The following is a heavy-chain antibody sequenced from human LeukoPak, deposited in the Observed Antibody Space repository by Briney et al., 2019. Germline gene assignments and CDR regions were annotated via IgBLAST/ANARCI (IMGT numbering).Heavy chain of an antibody. CDR1: GFTVSSNY. Sequence: GGSLRLSCAASGFTVSSNYMNWVRQAPGKGLEWVSVIYSGGSTYCADSVKGRFTISRDNSKNTLYLQMNSLRAEDTAVYYCAREGGKWGSGSLYYFDYWGQGTLVTVSS. V-gene: IGHV3-66*01. CDR2: IYSGGST. D-gene: IGHD3-10*01. CDR3: AREGGKWGSGSLYYFDY. J-gene: IGHJ4*02.